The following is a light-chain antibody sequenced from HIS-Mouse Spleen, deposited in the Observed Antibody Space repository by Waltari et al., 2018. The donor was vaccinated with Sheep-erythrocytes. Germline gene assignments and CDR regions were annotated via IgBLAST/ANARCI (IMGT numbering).Light chain of an antibody. V-gene: IGLV2-11*01. CDR1: SSDVGGYNY. J-gene: IGLJ1*01. CDR3: CSYAGSYNHV. CDR2: AVS. Sequence: QSALTQPRSVSGSPGQSVTISCTGTSSDVGGYNYVSWYQQHPGKAPKLMIYAVSKRPSGGPDLFSGSKSGNTASLTISGLQAEDEADYYCCSYAGSYNHVFATGTKVTVL.